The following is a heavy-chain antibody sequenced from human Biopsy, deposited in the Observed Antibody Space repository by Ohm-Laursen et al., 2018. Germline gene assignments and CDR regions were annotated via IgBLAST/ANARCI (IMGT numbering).Heavy chain of an antibody. D-gene: IGHD3-3*01. V-gene: IGHV3-23*01. CDR3: ARDLYDFCGGCPFDP. CDR2: INGSGGST. Sequence: SLRLSCTAPGFTFSSHAMSWVRQAPGKGLERVSVINGSGGSTYYADPVKGRFTISRDNSKNTLYLQMNSLRAEDTAMYYCARDLYDFCGGCPFDPWGQGTLVTVS. CDR1: GFTFSSHA. J-gene: IGHJ5*02.